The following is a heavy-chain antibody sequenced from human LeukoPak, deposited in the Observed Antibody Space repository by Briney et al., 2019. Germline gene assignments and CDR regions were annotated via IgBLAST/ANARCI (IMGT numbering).Heavy chain of an antibody. J-gene: IGHJ3*02. CDR2: IYVRDSDT. V-gene: IGHV5-51*01. CDR1: GYSFTNYW. D-gene: IGHD6-13*01. Sequence: PGGSLKISCKDSGYSFTNYWIGWVRQMPGKNLEWMGIIYVRDSDTRCSPPFQGQVTISADKSINTAYLQWSSLKASDTAMYYCARPRIAAAGYAFDIWGQGTMVTVSS. CDR3: ARPRIAAAGYAFDI.